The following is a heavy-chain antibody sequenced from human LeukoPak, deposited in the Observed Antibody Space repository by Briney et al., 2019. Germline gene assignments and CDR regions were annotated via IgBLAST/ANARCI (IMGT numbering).Heavy chain of an antibody. V-gene: IGHV3-64D*06. Sequence: GGSLTLSCSASGFTFSSYAMHWVRQAPGKGLEYVSAISSNGGSTYYADSVKGRFTISRDNSKNTLYLQMSSLRAEDTAVYYCVKDAGYCSGGSWWVTWGQGTMVTVSS. J-gene: IGHJ5*02. CDR2: ISSNGGST. CDR1: GFTFSSYA. CDR3: VKDAGYCSGGSWWVT. D-gene: IGHD2-15*01.